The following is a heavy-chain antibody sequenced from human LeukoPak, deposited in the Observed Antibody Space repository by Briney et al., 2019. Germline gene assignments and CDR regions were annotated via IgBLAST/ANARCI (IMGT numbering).Heavy chain of an antibody. CDR3: AKGGPLGYCSGGSCYPDAFDI. Sequence: GGSLRLSCAASGFTFSSYAMSWVRQAPGKGLEWVSAISDSGGSTYYADSVKGRFTISRDNSKNTLYLQMNSLRAEDTAVYYCAKGGPLGYCSGGSCYPDAFDIWGQGTMVTVSS. D-gene: IGHD2-15*01. V-gene: IGHV3-23*01. CDR2: ISDSGGST. J-gene: IGHJ3*02. CDR1: GFTFSSYA.